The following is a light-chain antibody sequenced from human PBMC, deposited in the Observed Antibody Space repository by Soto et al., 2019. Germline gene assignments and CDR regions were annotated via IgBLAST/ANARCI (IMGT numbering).Light chain of an antibody. CDR3: RQSFFMPRT. CDR2: YAS. CDR1: RNIWTY. V-gene: IGKV1-39*01. Sequence: DVPMTQSPSSLSASVGDRVTITCRASRNIWTYLNWYQQKAGKAPSLLIYYASTLQAGVPSRFSGSGSGTDCSLTISSARPEDFAYYYCRQSFFMPRTLGQGTKLEIK. J-gene: IGKJ2*02.